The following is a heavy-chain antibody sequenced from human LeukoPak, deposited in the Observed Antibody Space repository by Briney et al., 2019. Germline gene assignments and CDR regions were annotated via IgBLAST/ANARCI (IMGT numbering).Heavy chain of an antibody. Sequence: GGSLRLSCAASGFTFSSYGMHWVRQAPGKGLEWVAFIRYDGSNKYYADSVKGRFTISRDNSKNTLYLQMNSLRAEDTAVCYCAKDRYSNYDYFDYWGQGTLVTVSS. V-gene: IGHV3-30*02. D-gene: IGHD4-11*01. CDR2: IRYDGSNK. J-gene: IGHJ4*02. CDR3: AKDRYSNYDYFDY. CDR1: GFTFSSYG.